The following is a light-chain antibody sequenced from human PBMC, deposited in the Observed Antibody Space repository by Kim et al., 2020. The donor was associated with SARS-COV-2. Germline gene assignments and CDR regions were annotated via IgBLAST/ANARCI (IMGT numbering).Light chain of an antibody. V-gene: IGKV1-39*01. CDR3: LQSYSTPIT. J-gene: IGKJ5*01. Sequence: DIQMTQSPSSLSASVGDRVTITCRASQSIHTYLNWYQQKPGKAPKLLVYAASSLQSGVPSRFSGSGSGTDFTLTISSLQPEDFATYYCLQSYSTPITLGEGTRLEIK. CDR1: QSIHTY. CDR2: AAS.